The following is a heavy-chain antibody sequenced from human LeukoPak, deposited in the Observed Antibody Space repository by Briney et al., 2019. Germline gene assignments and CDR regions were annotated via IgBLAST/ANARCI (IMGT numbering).Heavy chain of an antibody. CDR1: GGSISSGGYS. CDR3: ARVGSSSWYYFDY. V-gene: IGHV4-30-2*01. CDR2: IYHSGST. J-gene: IGHJ4*02. Sequence: SETLSLTCAASGGSISSGGYSWRWIRQPPGKGLEWIGYIYHSGSTYYNPSLKSRVTISVDRSKNQFSLKLSSVTAADTAVYYCARVGSSSWYYFDYWGQGTLVTVSS. D-gene: IGHD6-13*01.